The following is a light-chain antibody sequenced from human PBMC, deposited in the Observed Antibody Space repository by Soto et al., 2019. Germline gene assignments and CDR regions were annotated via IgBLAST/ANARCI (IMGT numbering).Light chain of an antibody. J-gene: IGKJ1*01. CDR1: QGISSS. Sequence: AIQLTQSPSSLSASVGDRVTIACWASQGISSSLAWYQQKPGKAPELLIYSASSLQSGVSSRFSGSGSGTDFTLTISSLQPEDFATYYCQQFNNYPWTFGQGTKVEIK. CDR2: SAS. V-gene: IGKV1D-13*01. CDR3: QQFNNYPWT.